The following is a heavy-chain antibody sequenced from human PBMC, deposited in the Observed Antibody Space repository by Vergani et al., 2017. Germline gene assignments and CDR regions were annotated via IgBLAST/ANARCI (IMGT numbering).Heavy chain of an antibody. Sequence: QVQLVESGGGVVQPGRSLRLSCAASGFTFSSYAMHWVRQAPGKGLEWVAVISYDGSNKYYADSVKGRFAISRDNSKNTLYLQMNSLRAEDTAVYYCARDGVYGDYVIGYYGMDVWGQGTTVTVSS. V-gene: IGHV3-30*01. CDR2: ISYDGSNK. CDR1: GFTFSSYA. CDR3: ARDGVYGDYVIGYYGMDV. D-gene: IGHD4-17*01. J-gene: IGHJ6*02.